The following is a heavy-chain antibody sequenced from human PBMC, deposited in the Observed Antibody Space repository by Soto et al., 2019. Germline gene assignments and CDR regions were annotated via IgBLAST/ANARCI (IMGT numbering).Heavy chain of an antibody. CDR1: GGSFSGYY. Sequence: PSETLSLTCAVYGGSFSGYYWSWVRQPPGKGLEWIGEISHSGSTSYNPSLKSRVTISIDTSKNQFSLKLSSVSAADTAMYYCARGLQRRFGGYKGLGYHGMDVWGQGTKVTVSS. CDR3: ARGLQRRFGGYKGLGYHGMDV. J-gene: IGHJ6*02. V-gene: IGHV4-34*01. CDR2: ISHSGST. D-gene: IGHD5-12*01.